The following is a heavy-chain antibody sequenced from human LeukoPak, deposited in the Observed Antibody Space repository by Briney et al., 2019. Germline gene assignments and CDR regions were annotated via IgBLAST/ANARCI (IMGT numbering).Heavy chain of an antibody. Sequence: GGSLRLSCAASGFTFSSYEMNWVRQAPGKGLEWVSYISSSGSTIYYADSVKGRFTISRDSAKNSLYLQMNSLRAEDTAVYYCAGSKGSRELLWFGELLSSFYYYGMDVWGQGTTVTVSS. CDR2: ISSSGSTI. V-gene: IGHV3-48*03. J-gene: IGHJ6*02. D-gene: IGHD3-10*01. CDR3: AGSKGSRELLWFGELLSSFYYYGMDV. CDR1: GFTFSSYE.